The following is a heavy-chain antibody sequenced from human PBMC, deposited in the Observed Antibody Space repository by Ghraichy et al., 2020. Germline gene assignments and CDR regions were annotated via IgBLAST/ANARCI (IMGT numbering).Heavy chain of an antibody. Sequence: GGSLRLSCAASGFTFSSYGMHWVRQAPGKGLEWVAVIWYDGSNKYYADSVKGRFTISRDNSKNTLYLQMNSLRAEDTAVYYCARLGKRGYRDAFDIWGQGTMVNVPS. CDR1: GFTFSSYG. CDR3: ARLGKRGYRDAFDI. CDR2: IWYDGSNK. D-gene: IGHD5-18*01. V-gene: IGHV3-33*01. J-gene: IGHJ3*02.